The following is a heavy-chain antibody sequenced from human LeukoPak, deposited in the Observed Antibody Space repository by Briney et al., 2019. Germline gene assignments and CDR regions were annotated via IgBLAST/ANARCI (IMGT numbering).Heavy chain of an antibody. CDR2: IINSGGST. D-gene: IGHD4-17*01. J-gene: IGHJ4*02. CDR1: GFTFSNYA. V-gene: IGHV3-23*01. Sequence: GGSLRLSCVASGFTFSNYAMSWVRQARGKGLEWDSVIINSGGSTYYADSVKGRFTISRDNSKNTLYLQMNSLRAEDTAVYYCAKDIYGDYGGLDYWGQGTLVTVSS. CDR3: AKDIYGDYGGLDY.